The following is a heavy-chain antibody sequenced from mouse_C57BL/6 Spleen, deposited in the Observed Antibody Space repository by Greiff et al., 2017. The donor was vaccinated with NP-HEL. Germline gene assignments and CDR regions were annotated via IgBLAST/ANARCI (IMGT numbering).Heavy chain of an antibody. D-gene: IGHD2-5*01. Sequence: VQLQQPGAELVKPGASVKLSCKASGYTFTSYWMHWVKQRPGQGLEWIGMIHPNSGSTNYNEKFKSKATLTVDKSSSTAYMQLSSLTSEDSAVYYCAREAGAYYSNHFDYWGQGTTLTVSS. CDR1: GYTFTSYW. V-gene: IGHV1-64*01. CDR2: IHPNSGST. J-gene: IGHJ2*01. CDR3: AREAGAYYSNHFDY.